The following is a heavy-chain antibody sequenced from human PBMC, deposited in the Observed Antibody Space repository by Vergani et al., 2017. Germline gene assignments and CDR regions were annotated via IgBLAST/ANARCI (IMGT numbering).Heavy chain of an antibody. CDR3: ARGRGYSSGWYVD. J-gene: IGHJ4*02. CDR1: GGSISRYY. Sequence: QVQLQESGPGLVKPSETLSLTCTVSGGSISRYYCSWIRQPPGKGLEWIGYIYYRGSTNYNPSLTSRVTISVDTSKNQFSLKLSSGTAADTAVYYCARGRGYSSGWYVDWGQGTLVTVSS. V-gene: IGHV4-59*01. CDR2: IYYRGST. D-gene: IGHD6-19*01.